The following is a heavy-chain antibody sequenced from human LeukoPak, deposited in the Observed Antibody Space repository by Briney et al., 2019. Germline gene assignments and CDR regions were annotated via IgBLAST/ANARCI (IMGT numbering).Heavy chain of an antibody. D-gene: IGHD3-10*01. CDR1: GGSISSSSNYY. J-gene: IGHJ5*02. CDR2: IYYSGST. CDR3: ARLRRSSNWFDP. Sequence: SETLSLTCSVSGGSISSSSNYYWGWIRQPPGKGLEWIGSIYYSGSTYYNTSLKSRVTISVDTSKNQFSLKLSSVTAADTAVYYCARLRRSSNWFDPWGQGTLVTVSS. V-gene: IGHV4-39*01.